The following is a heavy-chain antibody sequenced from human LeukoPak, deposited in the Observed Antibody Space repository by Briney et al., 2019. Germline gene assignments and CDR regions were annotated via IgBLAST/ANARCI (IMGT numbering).Heavy chain of an antibody. V-gene: IGHV1-3*01. CDR2: INAGNGNT. J-gene: IGHJ4*02. Sequence: ASVKVSCEASGYTFTSYAMHWVRQAPGQRLEWVGWINAGNGNTKYSQKFQGRVTITRDTSASTAYMELSSLRSEDTAVYYCARSGGSSSWSPFDYWGQGTLVTVSS. CDR1: GYTFTSYA. CDR3: ARSGGSSSWSPFDY. D-gene: IGHD6-13*01.